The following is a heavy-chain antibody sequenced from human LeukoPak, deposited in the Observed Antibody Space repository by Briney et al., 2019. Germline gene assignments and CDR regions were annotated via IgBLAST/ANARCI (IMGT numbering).Heavy chain of an antibody. Sequence: GGSLRLSCAASGFTFSSYSMNWVRQAPGKGLEWVSSISSSSSYIYYADSVKGRFTISRDNAKNSLYLQMNSLRAEDTAVYYCASVLMVYARDSWAYFQHWGQGTLVTVSS. CDR3: ASVLMVYARDSWAYFQH. CDR1: GFTFSSYS. D-gene: IGHD2-8*01. CDR2: ISSSSSYI. V-gene: IGHV3-21*01. J-gene: IGHJ1*01.